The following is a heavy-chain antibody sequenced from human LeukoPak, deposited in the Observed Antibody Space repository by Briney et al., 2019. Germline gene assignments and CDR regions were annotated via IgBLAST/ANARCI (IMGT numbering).Heavy chain of an antibody. V-gene: IGHV3-64*01. CDR3: ARDRSGSYYDYYGMDV. CDR1: GFTFSSYA. J-gene: IGHJ6*02. CDR2: ISSNGGST. D-gene: IGHD1-26*01. Sequence: GGSLTLSCAASGFTFSSYAMHWVRQAPGKGLEYVSAISSNGGSTYYANSVKGRFTISRDNSKNTLYLQMGSLRAEDMAVYYCARDRSGSYYDYYGMDVWGQGTTVTVSS.